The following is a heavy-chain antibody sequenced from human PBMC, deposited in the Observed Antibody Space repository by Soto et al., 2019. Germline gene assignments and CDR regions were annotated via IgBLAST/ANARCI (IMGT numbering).Heavy chain of an antibody. V-gene: IGHV2-5*02. Sequence: QITLKESGPTLVKPTQTLTLTCSFSGFSLSTSGVGVSWIRQPPGKALEWLALIYWDDDKRYSPYLGSRLTISKDTSKNQVVLIMTNMDPVDTATYYCAHSPRGETSFDYWGQGTLVTVSS. J-gene: IGHJ4*01. CDR3: AHSPRGETSFDY. CDR2: IYWDDDK. CDR1: GFSLSTSGVG. D-gene: IGHD3-10*01.